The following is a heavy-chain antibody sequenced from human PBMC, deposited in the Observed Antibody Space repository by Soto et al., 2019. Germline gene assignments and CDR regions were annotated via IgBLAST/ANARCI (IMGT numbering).Heavy chain of an antibody. CDR2: INPSGGST. J-gene: IGHJ4*02. CDR3: ARLARRNYDFWSGASGYFDY. CDR1: GYTFTSYY. V-gene: IGHV1-46*01. Sequence: ASVKVSCKASGYTFTSYYMHWVRQAPGQGLEWMGIINPSGGSTSYAQKFQGRVTMTRDTSTSTVYMELSSLRSEDTAVYYCARLARRNYDFWSGASGYFDYWGQGTLVTVSS. D-gene: IGHD3-3*01.